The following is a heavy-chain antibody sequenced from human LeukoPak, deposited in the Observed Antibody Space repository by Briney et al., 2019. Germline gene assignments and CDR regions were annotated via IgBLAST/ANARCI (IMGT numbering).Heavy chain of an antibody. D-gene: IGHD1-26*01. Sequence: GGSLRLSCAASGFTFSSYAVSWVRQAPGKGLEWVSAISGSGGSTYYADSVKGRFTISRDNSKNTLYLQMNSLRAEDTAVYYCAKSDRGSYFTFDYWGQGTLVTVSS. CDR2: ISGSGGST. J-gene: IGHJ4*02. CDR1: GFTFSSYA. CDR3: AKSDRGSYFTFDY. V-gene: IGHV3-23*01.